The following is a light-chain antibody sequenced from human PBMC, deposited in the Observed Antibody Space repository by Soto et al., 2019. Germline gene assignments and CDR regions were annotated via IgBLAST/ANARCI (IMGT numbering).Light chain of an antibody. CDR3: QQYNSYSPLT. J-gene: IGKJ3*01. CDR2: DSS. V-gene: IGKV1-5*01. Sequence: DIQMTQSPSTLSASVGDRVTITCRASQSIINSRAWYQQKPGKPPKLLVYDSSSLESGVPSGFSGSGSGTEFTLTISSLQPDDFAIYYCQQYNSYSPLTFGPGTKVDIK. CDR1: QSIINS.